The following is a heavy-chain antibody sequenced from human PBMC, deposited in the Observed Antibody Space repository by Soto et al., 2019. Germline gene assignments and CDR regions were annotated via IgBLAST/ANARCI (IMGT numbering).Heavy chain of an antibody. J-gene: IGHJ6*02. CDR3: AKGATISPTDTYYDFWSGYYYYYGMDV. CDR2: ISGSGGST. CDR1: GFTFSRYA. Sequence: GGSLRLSCAASGFTFSRYAMSWVRQAPGKGLEWVSAISGSGGSTYYADSVKGRFTISRDNSKNTLYLQMNSLRAEDTAVYYCAKGATISPTDTYYDFWSGYYYYYGMDVWGQGTTVT. D-gene: IGHD3-3*01. V-gene: IGHV3-23*01.